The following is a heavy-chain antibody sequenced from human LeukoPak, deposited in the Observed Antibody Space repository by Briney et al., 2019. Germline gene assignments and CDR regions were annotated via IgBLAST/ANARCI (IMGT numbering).Heavy chain of an antibody. CDR3: ASSIAARSPYFDY. V-gene: IGHV4-59*01. J-gene: IGHJ4*02. CDR2: IHYSGSA. D-gene: IGHD6-6*01. CDR1: GGSITNYY. Sequence: SETLSLTCTVSGGSITNYYWSWIRQPPGKGLEWIAYIHYSGSANYNPSLKSRVTISVDTSKNHFSLKLSSVTAADTAVYYCASSIAARSPYFDYWGQGTLVTVSS.